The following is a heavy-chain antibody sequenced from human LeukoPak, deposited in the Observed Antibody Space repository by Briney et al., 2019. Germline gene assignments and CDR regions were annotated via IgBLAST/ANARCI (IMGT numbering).Heavy chain of an antibody. D-gene: IGHD6-13*01. CDR1: GFTFSDNY. CDR2: MYSRGDT. J-gene: IGHJ5*02. V-gene: IGHV3-53*01. Sequence: RGSLRLSCAASGFTFSDNYMSWVRQAPGKGLEWVSVMYSRGDTYYANSVKGRFTFSRDISKNTLYLQMNGLRTEDTAMYYCARDAPQVPAAGVLASWGQGTLVIVSS. CDR3: ARDAPQVPAAGVLAS.